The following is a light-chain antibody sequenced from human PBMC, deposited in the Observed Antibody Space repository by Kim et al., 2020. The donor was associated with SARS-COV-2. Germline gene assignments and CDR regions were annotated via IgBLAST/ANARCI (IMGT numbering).Light chain of an antibody. CDR3: QQRSNWWT. CDR1: QSVSSY. Sequence: SWAPGERPTLSCRASQSVSSYLAWYQQKPGQAPRLLIYDASNRATGIPARFSGSGSGTDFTLTISSLEPEDFAVYYCQQRSNWWTFGQGTKVDIK. J-gene: IGKJ1*01. V-gene: IGKV3-11*01. CDR2: DAS.